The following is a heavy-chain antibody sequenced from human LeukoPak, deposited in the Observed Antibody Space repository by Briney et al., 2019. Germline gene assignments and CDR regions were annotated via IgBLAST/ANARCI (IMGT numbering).Heavy chain of an antibody. CDR3: ARDTPTNDFWSGYSLY. D-gene: IGHD3-3*01. V-gene: IGHV3-74*01. J-gene: IGHJ4*02. CDR1: GFTFSSYW. CDR2: INSDGSTT. Sequence: GGSLRLSCAASGFTFSSYWMHWVRQAPGKGLVWVSRINSDGSTTNYADSVKGRFTISRDDAKNTVYLQMNSLRAEDTAEYYCARDTPTNDFWSGYSLYWGQGTLVTVSS.